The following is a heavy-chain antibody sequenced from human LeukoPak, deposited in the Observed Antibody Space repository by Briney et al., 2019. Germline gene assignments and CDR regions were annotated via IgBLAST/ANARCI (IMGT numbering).Heavy chain of an antibody. D-gene: IGHD3-10*01. J-gene: IGHJ5*02. Sequence: GGSLRLSCATSGFTFSTYGMHWVRQAPGKGLEWVTFIRYDGSKKYYADSVKGRFTISRDNSKNTLYLQMNSLRAEDTAVYYCAKDSGWIGPWGQGTLVTVSS. V-gene: IGHV3-30*02. CDR1: GFTFSTYG. CDR3: AKDSGWIGP. CDR2: IRYDGSKK.